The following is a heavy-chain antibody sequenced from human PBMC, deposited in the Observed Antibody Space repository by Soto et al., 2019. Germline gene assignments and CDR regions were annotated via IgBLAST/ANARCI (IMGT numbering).Heavy chain of an antibody. CDR3: ARVLQMLTQTTSPI. CDR2: IYSGGCT. D-gene: IGHD2-8*01. V-gene: IGHV3-53*01. CDR1: GFTVSRNY. Sequence: SRRLSCSASGFTVSRNYMSWDRQAPGKGLEWVSVIYSGGCTYYSDPVKGRFTISRDTSKNTLYLQMNSLRAEDTAVYYFARVLQMLTQTTSPIWYQGTMDTV. J-gene: IGHJ3*02.